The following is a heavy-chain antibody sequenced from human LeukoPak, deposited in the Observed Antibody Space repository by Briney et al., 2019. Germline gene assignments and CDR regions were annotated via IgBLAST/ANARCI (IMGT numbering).Heavy chain of an antibody. CDR1: GFTFTNAW. CDR2: IKSKTDGETT. CDR3: ATDLGTYYHGSQRLIPIDY. J-gene: IGHJ4*02. V-gene: IGHV3-15*01. Sequence: GGSLRLSCVDSGFTFTNAWMSWVRQAPGKGLEWIGRIKSKTDGETTNYAEPVRGRFTISRDDSKSAVYLQMNSLKIEDTAVYYCATDLGTYYHGSQRLIPIDYWGQGTLVTVSS. D-gene: IGHD3-10*01.